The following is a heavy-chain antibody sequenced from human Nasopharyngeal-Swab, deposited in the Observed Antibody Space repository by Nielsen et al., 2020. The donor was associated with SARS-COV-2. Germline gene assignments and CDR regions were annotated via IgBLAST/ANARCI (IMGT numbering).Heavy chain of an antibody. CDR1: GYTFTSYY. J-gene: IGHJ5*02. D-gene: IGHD3-10*01. CDR3: RRDRITMVRGVISLTNWFDP. Sequence: ASVKVSCKASGYTFTSYYMHWVRQAPGQGLEWIGIINPSGGSTSYAQKFQGRVTMTRDTSTSTVYMELSSLRSEDTAVYYCRRDRITMVRGVISLTNWFDPWGQGTLVTVSS. CDR2: INPSGGST. V-gene: IGHV1-46*01.